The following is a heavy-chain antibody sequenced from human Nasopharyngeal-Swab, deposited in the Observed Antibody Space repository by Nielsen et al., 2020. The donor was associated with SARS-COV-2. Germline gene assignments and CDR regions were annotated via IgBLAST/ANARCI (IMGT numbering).Heavy chain of an antibody. D-gene: IGHD6-19*01. J-gene: IGHJ4*02. CDR1: GFTFSSYW. CDR2: INSDGSST. CDR3: AKSKAVAGYYDY. V-gene: IGHV3-74*01. Sequence: GGSLRLSCAASGFTFSSYWMHWVRQAPGKGLVWVSRINSDGSSTSYADSVKGRFTISRDNAKNTLYLQMNSLRAEDTAVYYCAKSKAVAGYYDYWGQGTLVTVSS.